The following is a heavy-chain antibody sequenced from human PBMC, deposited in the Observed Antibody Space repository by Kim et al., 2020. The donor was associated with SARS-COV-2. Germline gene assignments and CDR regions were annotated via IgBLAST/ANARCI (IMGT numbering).Heavy chain of an antibody. CDR3: AKPYGYNHPFDY. Sequence: YYADTGKGRFTISRDNSKNTLYLQMNSLRAEDTAVYYCAKPYGYNHPFDYWGQGTLVTVSS. J-gene: IGHJ4*02. V-gene: IGHV3-23*01. D-gene: IGHD5-12*01.